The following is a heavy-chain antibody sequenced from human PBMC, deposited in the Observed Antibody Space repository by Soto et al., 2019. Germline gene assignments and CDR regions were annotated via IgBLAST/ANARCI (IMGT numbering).Heavy chain of an antibody. Sequence: QVQLQQWGAGLLKPSETLSLTCAVYGGSFSGYYWSWIRQPPGKGLEWIGEINHSGSTNYNPSLKSRVTISVDTSKNQFSLKLSSVTAADTAVYYCARATRITMIVVVISLWYFDYGGQGTLVTVSS. CDR1: GGSFSGYY. J-gene: IGHJ4*02. CDR3: ARATRITMIVVVISLWYFDY. CDR2: INHSGST. V-gene: IGHV4-34*01. D-gene: IGHD3-22*01.